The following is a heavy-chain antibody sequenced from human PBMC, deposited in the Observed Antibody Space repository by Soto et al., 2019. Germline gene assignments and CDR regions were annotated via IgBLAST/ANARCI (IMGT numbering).Heavy chain of an antibody. Sequence: SETLSLTCTVSGGSISSGNYYWTWIRQPPGKGLEWIGYIYYSGSTYYNPSLKSRVTISEDTSKNQFSLKLSSVTADVSGNCTNSVSYAANNWFDPWGQGTLVTVSS. V-gene: IGHV4-30-4*02. D-gene: IGHD2-8*01. CDR2: IYYSGST. J-gene: IGHJ5*02. CDR1: GGSISSGNYY. CDR3: SVSYAANNWFDP.